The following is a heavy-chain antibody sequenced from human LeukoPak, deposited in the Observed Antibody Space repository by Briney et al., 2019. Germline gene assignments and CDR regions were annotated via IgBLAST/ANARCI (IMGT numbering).Heavy chain of an antibody. J-gene: IGHJ4*02. Sequence: GGSLRLSCAASGFTFSDYYMSWIRQAPGKGLEWVSYISSSGSTIYYADSVKDRFTISRDNAKNSLYLQMNSLRAEDTAVYYCAGLRFLEWFPPYWGQGTLVTVSS. CDR2: ISSSGSTI. V-gene: IGHV3-11*04. D-gene: IGHD3-3*01. CDR3: AGLRFLEWFPPY. CDR1: GFTFSDYY.